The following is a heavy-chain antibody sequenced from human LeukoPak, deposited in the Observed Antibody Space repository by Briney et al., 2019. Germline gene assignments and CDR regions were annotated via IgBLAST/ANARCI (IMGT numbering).Heavy chain of an antibody. Sequence: GGSLRLSCAASGFTFSSYRMSWVRQAPGKGLEWVANIKQDGSEKYYVDSVKGRFTISRDNAKNSLYLQMNSLRAEDTAVYYCARDGTSLRGRSFPYYYYYYGMDVWGQGTTVTVSS. CDR1: GFTFSSYR. D-gene: IGHD2-2*01. CDR2: IKQDGSEK. CDR3: ARDGTSLRGRSFPYYYYYYGMDV. V-gene: IGHV3-7*05. J-gene: IGHJ6*02.